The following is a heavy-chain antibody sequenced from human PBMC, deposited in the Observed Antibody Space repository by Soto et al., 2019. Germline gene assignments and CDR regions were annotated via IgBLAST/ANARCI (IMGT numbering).Heavy chain of an antibody. CDR2: VHGGGST. Sequence: VQLVESGGGLIQPGGSLRPSCAASGFTVSNNHMTWVRQAAGKGLELVSFVHGGGSTSYADSAKGRFTISRDNSKNTLYLQMDSLRAGDTAIYYCAGRLTTAASLDYWGRGTLVTVSS. CDR3: AGRLTTAASLDY. D-gene: IGHD3-16*01. V-gene: IGHV3-53*01. J-gene: IGHJ4*02. CDR1: GFTVSNNH.